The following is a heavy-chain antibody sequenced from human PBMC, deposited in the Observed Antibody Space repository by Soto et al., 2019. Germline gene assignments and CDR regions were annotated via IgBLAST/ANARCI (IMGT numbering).Heavy chain of an antibody. CDR1: GGSISSGGYY. Sequence: SETLSLTCTVSGGSISSGGYYWSWIRQHPGKGLEWIGYIYYSGSTYYNPSLKSRVTISVDTSKNQFSLKLSSVTAADTAVYYCARGIGTIVGANGDVFDLWGQGSLVT. CDR2: IYYSGST. V-gene: IGHV4-31*03. D-gene: IGHD1-26*01. CDR3: ARGIGTIVGANGDVFDL. J-gene: IGHJ3*01.